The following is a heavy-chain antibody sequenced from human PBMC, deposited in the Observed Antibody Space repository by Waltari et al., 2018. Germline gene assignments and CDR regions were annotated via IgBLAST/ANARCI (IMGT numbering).Heavy chain of an antibody. J-gene: IGHJ4*02. CDR3: AREVLTGFTVTTSPFDY. CDR2: INHSGST. CDR1: GGSFSGYY. D-gene: IGHD4-4*01. Sequence: QVQLQQWGAGLLKPSETLSLTCAVHGGSFSGYYWSWSRPPPGKGLEWIGEINHSGSTNYNPSLKSRVTISVDTSKNQFSLKPSSVTAADTAVYYCAREVLTGFTVTTSPFDYWGQGTLVTVSS. V-gene: IGHV4-34*01.